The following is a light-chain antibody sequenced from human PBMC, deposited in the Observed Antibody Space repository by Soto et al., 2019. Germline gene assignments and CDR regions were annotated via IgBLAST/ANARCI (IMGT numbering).Light chain of an antibody. CDR2: YDN. CDR3: QVWDTGSDHLV. J-gene: IGLJ2*01. V-gene: IGLV3-21*04. CDR1: NIGSKS. Sequence: SYELTQPPSVAVAPGETASITCGGTNIGSKSVHWYQQKPGQAPVLVIYYDNDRPSGIPERFSGSNSGNTATLTISRVEAGDEADYYCQVWDTGSDHLVFGGGTKLTVL.